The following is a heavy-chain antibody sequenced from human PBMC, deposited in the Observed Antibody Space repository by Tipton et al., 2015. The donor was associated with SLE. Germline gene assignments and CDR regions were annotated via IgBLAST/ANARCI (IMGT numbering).Heavy chain of an antibody. J-gene: IGHJ4*02. Sequence: SLRLSCAASGFTFDDYAMHWVRQAPGKGLEWVSGISWNSGSIGYADSVKGRFTISRDNAKNSLYLQMNSLRGEDTAVYYCAKASAEAAAGMGDYWGQGTLVTVSS. CDR2: ISWNSGSI. CDR1: GFTFDDYA. D-gene: IGHD6-13*01. V-gene: IGHV3-9*01. CDR3: AKASAEAAAGMGDY.